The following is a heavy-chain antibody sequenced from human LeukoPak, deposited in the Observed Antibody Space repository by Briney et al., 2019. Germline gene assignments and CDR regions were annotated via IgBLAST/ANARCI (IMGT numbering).Heavy chain of an antibody. V-gene: IGHV4-34*01. Sequence: SETLSLTCAVYGGSFSGYYWSWIRHPPGKGLECIGEINHSGSTNYNPSLKSRVTISVDTSKNQFSLKLSSVTAADTAVYYCAGFYYDILTGYRYYYYGMDVWGQGTTVTVSS. CDR3: AGFYYDILTGYRYYYYGMDV. J-gene: IGHJ6*02. D-gene: IGHD3-9*01. CDR2: INHSGST. CDR1: GGSFSGYY.